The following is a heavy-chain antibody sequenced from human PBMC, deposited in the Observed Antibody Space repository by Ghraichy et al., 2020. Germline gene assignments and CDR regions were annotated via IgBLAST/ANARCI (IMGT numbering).Heavy chain of an antibody. D-gene: IGHD6-13*01. V-gene: IGHV3-23*01. Sequence: GGSLRLSCVVSGLTFKNYAMSWVRQAPGKGLQWVSAVSGSGSGIYYGDSVRGRFTISRDNSQNTLFLQMNSLRAEDTAVYYCAKCSEYSTSWPLDYWGQGALVTVSS. J-gene: IGHJ4*02. CDR2: VSGSGSGI. CDR1: GLTFKNYA. CDR3: AKCSEYSTSWPLDY.